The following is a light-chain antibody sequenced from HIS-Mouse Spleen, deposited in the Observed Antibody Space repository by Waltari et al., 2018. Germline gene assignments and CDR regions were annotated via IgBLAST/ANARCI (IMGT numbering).Light chain of an antibody. CDR3: CSYAGSSTWV. V-gene: IGLV2-23*01. J-gene: IGLJ3*02. CDR2: EGS. Sequence: QSALTQPASVSGSPGQSITISCTGTSSDVGSYNFVSWYQQHPGKAPKLMIYEGSNRPSGVSNRFSGSKSGNTASLTISGLQAEDEADYYCCSYAGSSTWVFGGGTKLTVL. CDR1: SSDVGSYNF.